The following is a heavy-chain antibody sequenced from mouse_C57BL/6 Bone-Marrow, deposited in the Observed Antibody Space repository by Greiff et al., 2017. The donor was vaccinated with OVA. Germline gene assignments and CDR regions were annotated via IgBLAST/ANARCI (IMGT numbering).Heavy chain of an antibody. CDR2: INPNNGGT. J-gene: IGHJ2*01. Sequence: EVQRVESGPELVKPGASVKIPCKASGYTFTDYNMDWVKQSHGKSLEWIGDINPNNGGTIYNQKFKGKATLTVDKSSSTAYMELRSLTSEDTAVYYCALMVGGFDYLGQGTTLTVSS. V-gene: IGHV1-18*01. CDR1: GYTFTDYN. CDR3: ALMVGGFDY. D-gene: IGHD2-2*01.